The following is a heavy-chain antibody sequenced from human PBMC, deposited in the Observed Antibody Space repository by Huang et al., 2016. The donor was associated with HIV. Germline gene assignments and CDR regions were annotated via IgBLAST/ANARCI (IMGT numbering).Heavy chain of an antibody. CDR2: IRGSGLTT. CDR1: GFTFNSYA. Sequence: EVQLLESGGGLVQPGGSLRLSCAASGFTFNSYAMSWVRQVPGKGLEWVATIRGSGLTTYYADSVKGRFTISRDNSKNTLYLQINSLRAEDTAVYYCAKDSDYNWHHCDYWGQGNLVSVSS. CDR3: AKDSDYNWHHCDY. J-gene: IGHJ4*02. D-gene: IGHD1-1*01. V-gene: IGHV3-23*01.